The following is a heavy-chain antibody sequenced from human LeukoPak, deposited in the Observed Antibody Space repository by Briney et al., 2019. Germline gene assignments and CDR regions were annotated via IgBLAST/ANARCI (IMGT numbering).Heavy chain of an antibody. CDR1: GFTFSTYN. CDR3: AREGRSTSVWCSGGSCYDFDY. D-gene: IGHD2-15*01. Sequence: GGSLRLSCAASGFTFSTYNVNWVRQPPGKGLEWVSSISNTKNEMYYADSVKGRFTISRNNAKNSLYLQMNSLRAEDTAVYYCAREGRSTSVWCSGGSCYDFDYWGQGVLVTVSS. J-gene: IGHJ4*02. V-gene: IGHV3-21*01. CDR2: ISNTKNEM.